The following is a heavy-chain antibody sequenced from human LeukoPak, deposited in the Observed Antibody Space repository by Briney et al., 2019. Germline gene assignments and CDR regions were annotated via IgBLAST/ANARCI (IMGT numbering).Heavy chain of an antibody. CDR3: ARDQFTMVRGVNFWFDP. CDR2: ISAYNANT. Sequence: GASVKVSCKASGYIFTSYGINWVRQAPGQGLEWMGWISAYNANTNYAQKLQGRVTMTTDTSTSTAYMELRSLTSDDTAVYYCARDQFTMVRGVNFWFDPWGQGTLVSVSS. CDR1: GYIFTSYG. V-gene: IGHV1-18*01. J-gene: IGHJ5*02. D-gene: IGHD3-10*01.